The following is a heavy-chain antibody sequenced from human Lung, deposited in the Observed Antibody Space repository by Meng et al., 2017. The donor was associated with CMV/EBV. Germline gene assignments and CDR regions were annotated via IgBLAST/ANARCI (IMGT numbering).Heavy chain of an antibody. CDR1: GFSFSSYG. CDR3: AKDDWAYFDFRSGYSTPPDY. J-gene: IGHJ4*02. Sequence: GESLKISCAASGFSFSSYGMQWVRQAPGKGLEWVTFIRYDGNKKYYVDSVKGRFTISRDNSKNMLYLQMNSLRAEDTAVYYCAKDDWAYFDFRSGYSTPPDYWGQGTLVTVSS. V-gene: IGHV3-30*02. CDR2: IRYDGNKK. D-gene: IGHD3-3*01.